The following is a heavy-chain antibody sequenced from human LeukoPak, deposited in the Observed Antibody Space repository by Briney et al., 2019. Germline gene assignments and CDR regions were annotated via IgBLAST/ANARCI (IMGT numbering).Heavy chain of an antibody. Sequence: SVKVSCKASGGTFSSYAISWVRQAPGQGLEWMGRIIPVFGTANYAQKFQGRVTITTDESTSTAYMELSSLRSEDTAVYYCAVTFGGVIADFPFDYWGQGTLVTVTS. D-gene: IGHD3-16*02. J-gene: IGHJ4*02. CDR2: IIPVFGTA. CDR1: GGTFSSYA. V-gene: IGHV1-69*05. CDR3: AVTFGGVIADFPFDY.